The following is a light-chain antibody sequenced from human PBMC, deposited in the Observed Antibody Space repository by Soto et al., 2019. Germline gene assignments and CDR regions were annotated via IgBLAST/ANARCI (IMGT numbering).Light chain of an antibody. J-gene: IGKJ2*01. CDR3: QQYNGSPYT. CDR1: QSVGSSY. Sequence: EIGLTQSPGTLSLSPGERATLSCRASQSVGSSYLAWYQQKPGQAPRLLIYGASYRATGIPDRLSGSGSGTDFTLTISRLEPEDFAVYYCQQYNGSPYTFGQGTKLEIK. CDR2: GAS. V-gene: IGKV3-20*01.